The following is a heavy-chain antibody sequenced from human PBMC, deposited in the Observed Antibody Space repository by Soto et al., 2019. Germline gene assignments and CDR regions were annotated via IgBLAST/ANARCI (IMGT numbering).Heavy chain of an antibody. D-gene: IGHD3-10*01. CDR1: GGSISRGGYY. CDR3: ACGSGSYFGY. J-gene: IGHJ4*02. V-gene: IGHV4-31*03. Sequence: SETLSLTCTVSGGSISRGGYYWSWIRQHPGKGLEWIGYIYYSGSTYYNPSLKSRVTISVDTSKNQFSLKLSSVTAADTAVYYCACGSGSYFGYWGQGTLVTVSS. CDR2: IYYSGST.